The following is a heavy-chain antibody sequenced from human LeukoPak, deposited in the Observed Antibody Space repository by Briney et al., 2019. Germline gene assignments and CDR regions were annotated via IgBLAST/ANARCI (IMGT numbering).Heavy chain of an antibody. CDR1: GYSFTSYW. CDR3: ARDIEMATIYGAFDI. Sequence: GESLKISCKGSGYSFTSYWIAWVRQMPGKGLEWMGIIYPGDSDSRYSPSFQGQVTISADKSITTAYLQWSSLKASDTAMYYCARDIEMATIYGAFDIWGQGTMVTASS. CDR2: IYPGDSDS. J-gene: IGHJ3*02. V-gene: IGHV5-51*01. D-gene: IGHD5-24*01.